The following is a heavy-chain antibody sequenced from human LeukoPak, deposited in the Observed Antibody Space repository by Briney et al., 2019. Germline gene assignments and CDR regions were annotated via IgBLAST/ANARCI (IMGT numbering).Heavy chain of an antibody. J-gene: IGHJ4*02. CDR3: ARDADYYDSSGYYPDY. CDR2: ISSSSSTI. CDR1: GFTFSSYS. Sequence: GGSLRLSCAASGFTFSSYSMNWVRQAPGKGLEWVSYISSSSSTIYYADPVKGRFTISRDNAKNSLYLQMNSLRAEDTAVYYCARDADYYDSSGYYPDYWGQGTLVTVSS. D-gene: IGHD3-22*01. V-gene: IGHV3-48*01.